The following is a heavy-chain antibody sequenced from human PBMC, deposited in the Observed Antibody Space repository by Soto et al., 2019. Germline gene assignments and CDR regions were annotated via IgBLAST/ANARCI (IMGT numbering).Heavy chain of an antibody. V-gene: IGHV4-34*01. CDR1: VDTFRGYY. D-gene: IGHD1-1*01. CDR2: INHSGST. J-gene: IGHJ5*02. Sequence: PSETLSLTCAVYVDTFRGYYWSWIRQPPGKGLEWIGQINHSGSTNYEPSLKSRVTLSVDTSKNQFSLKLTSVTAADTAIYYCARPKWKGAWLDPWCQGTLVTVSS. CDR3: ARPKWKGAWLDP.